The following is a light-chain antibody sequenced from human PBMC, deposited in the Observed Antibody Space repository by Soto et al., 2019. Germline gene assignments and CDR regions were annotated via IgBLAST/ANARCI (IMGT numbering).Light chain of an antibody. Sequence: QSVLTQPASVSGSPGQSITISCTGTSSDVGSYNLVSWYQQHPGKAPKLMIYEGSKRPSGVSNRFSGSKSGNTASLTSSGLQAEDEADYYCCSYAGRSTYVVFGGGTKLTVL. CDR3: CSYAGRSTYVV. CDR2: EGS. CDR1: SSDVGSYNL. V-gene: IGLV2-23*01. J-gene: IGLJ2*01.